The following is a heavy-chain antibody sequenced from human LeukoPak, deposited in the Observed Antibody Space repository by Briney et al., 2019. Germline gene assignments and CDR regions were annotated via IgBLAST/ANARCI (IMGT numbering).Heavy chain of an antibody. Sequence: PGRTPRLSPAPSGVTFTSYVMRCVRQAPRRGLERGSDISGSGSSTYYADSVKGRFTISRDNSKNTLYLQMNSLRAEDTAVYYCAKKGDNYDYVMDVWGQGTTVTVSS. J-gene: IGHJ6*02. D-gene: IGHD2-21*02. CDR1: GVTFTSYV. V-gene: IGHV3-23*01. CDR3: AKKGDNYDYVMDV. CDR2: ISGSGSST.